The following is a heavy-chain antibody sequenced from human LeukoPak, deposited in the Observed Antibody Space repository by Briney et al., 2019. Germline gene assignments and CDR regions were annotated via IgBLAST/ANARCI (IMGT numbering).Heavy chain of an antibody. J-gene: IGHJ4*02. CDR3: ARTTGEWFGELLLGGFDY. V-gene: IGHV4-59*01. Sequence: SETLSLTCTVSGGSISSYYWSWIRQPPGKGLEWIGYIYYSGSTNYNPSLKSRVTISVDTSKNQFSLKLSSVTAADTAVYYCARTTGEWFGELLLGGFDYWGQGTLVTVSS. CDR1: GGSISSYY. D-gene: IGHD3-10*01. CDR2: IYYSGST.